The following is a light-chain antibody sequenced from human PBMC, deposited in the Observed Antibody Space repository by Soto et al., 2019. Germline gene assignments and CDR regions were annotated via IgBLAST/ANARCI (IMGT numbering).Light chain of an antibody. CDR1: QGISSY. V-gene: IGKV1-9*01. J-gene: IGKJ5*01. CDR2: AAS. CDR3: QQLNSYPIT. Sequence: DIQLTQSPSFLSASVGDRVTITCRASQGISSYLAWYQQKPGKAPKLLIYAASTLQSGVPSRFSGSGSGTEFTLTISSLQPEDVATSFCQQLNSYPITFGQGTRLEIK.